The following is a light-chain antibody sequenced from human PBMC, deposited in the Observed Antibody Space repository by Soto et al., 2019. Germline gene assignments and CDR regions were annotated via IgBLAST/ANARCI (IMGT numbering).Light chain of an antibody. J-gene: IGLJ2*01. CDR2: EVS. CDR3: SSDTSTSAVL. Sequence: QSALAQPASVSGYPGQSITISCTGTSSDVGGYNYVSWYQQHPGKAPKLMIYEVSNRPSGVSNRFSGSKSGNTASLTISGLQAEDEADYYCSSDTSTSAVLFGGGTK. CDR1: SSDVGGYNY. V-gene: IGLV2-14*01.